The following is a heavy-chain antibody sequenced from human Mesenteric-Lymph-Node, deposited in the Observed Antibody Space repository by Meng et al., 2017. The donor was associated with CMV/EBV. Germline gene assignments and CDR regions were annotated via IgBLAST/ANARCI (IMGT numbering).Heavy chain of an antibody. J-gene: IGHJ2*01. Sequence: SCAASGFTVSSNYMSWVRQAPGKGLESVSAIYSGDSTYYADSVKGRFTISRDNSKNTLYLQMNSLRAEDTAVYYCARCGGGGGWYFDLWGRGTLVTVSS. CDR2: IYSGDST. D-gene: IGHD2-21*01. V-gene: IGHV3-66*02. CDR3: ARCGGGGGWYFDL. CDR1: GFTVSSNY.